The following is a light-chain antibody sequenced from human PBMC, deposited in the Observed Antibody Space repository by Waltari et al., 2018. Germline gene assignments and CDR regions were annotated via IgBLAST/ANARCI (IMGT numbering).Light chain of an antibody. CDR3: QVWDRATAV. V-gene: IGLV3-1*01. CDR2: QDT. J-gene: IGLJ2*01. Sequence: SYEVTQATSVSVSPGQTTTITCSGDALDTKYVSWYQQKAGQSPRLLIYQDTQRPLGIPERFAASNGWSTATLTIGGTQSVDEAVYYCQVWDRATAVFGGGTRLTVL. CDR1: ALDTKY.